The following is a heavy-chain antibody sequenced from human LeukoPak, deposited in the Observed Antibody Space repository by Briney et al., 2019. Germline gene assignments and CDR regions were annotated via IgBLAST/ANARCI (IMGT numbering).Heavy chain of an antibody. J-gene: IGHJ4*02. D-gene: IGHD2-2*01. CDR3: TPLEDIVVVPAAQRGFDY. V-gene: IGHV3-49*04. CDR2: IRSKAYGGTT. CDR1: GFTFGDYA. Sequence: GGSLRLSCTASGFTFGDYAMSWVRQAPGKGLEWVGFIRSKAYGGTTEYAASVKGRFTISRDDSKSIAYLQMNSLKTEDTAVYYCTPLEDIVVVPAAQRGFDYWGQGTLVTVPS.